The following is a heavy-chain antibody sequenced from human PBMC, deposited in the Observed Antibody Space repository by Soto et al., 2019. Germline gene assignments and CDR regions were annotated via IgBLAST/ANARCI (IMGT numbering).Heavy chain of an antibody. J-gene: IGHJ4*02. CDR1: GASITSSNW. CDR3: AIETVAGRDY. V-gene: IGHV4-4*02. CDR2: MYASGST. D-gene: IGHD6-19*01. Sequence: PSETLSLTCAVSGASITSSNWCSWVRQPPGKGLEWIGEMYASGSTSYNPSLKSRLTISVDKSKNQLSLNLDSVTAADTALYYCAIETVAGRDYWGQGTLVTVSS.